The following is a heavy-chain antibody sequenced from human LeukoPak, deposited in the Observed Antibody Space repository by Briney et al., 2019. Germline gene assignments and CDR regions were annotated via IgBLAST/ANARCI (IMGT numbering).Heavy chain of an antibody. J-gene: IGHJ6*02. CDR2: IIPILGIA. D-gene: IGHD6-19*01. CDR1: GGTFSSYA. CDR3: ASSIAVAGTHYYYGMDV. V-gene: IGHV1-69*04. Sequence: ASVKVSCKASGGTFSSYAISWVRQAPGQGLEWVGRIIPILGIANYAQKFQGRVTITADKSTSTAYMELSSLRSEDTAVYYCASSIAVAGTHYYYGMDVWGQGTTVTVSS.